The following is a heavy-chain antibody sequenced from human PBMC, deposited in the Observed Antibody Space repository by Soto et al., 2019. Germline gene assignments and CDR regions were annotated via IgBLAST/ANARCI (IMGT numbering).Heavy chain of an antibody. J-gene: IGHJ4*02. CDR2: IYPGDSDT. V-gene: IGHV5-51*01. Sequence: GESLKISCKGSGYSFTSYWIGLGRQMPGKGLEWMGIIYPGDSDTRYSPSFQGQVTISADKSIHTAYLQWSSLKASDTAMFYCARHPHPLKWWTGSYSLRFDYWGQGTLVTVSS. CDR3: ARHPHPLKWWTGSYSLRFDY. CDR1: GYSFTSYW. D-gene: IGHD1-26*01.